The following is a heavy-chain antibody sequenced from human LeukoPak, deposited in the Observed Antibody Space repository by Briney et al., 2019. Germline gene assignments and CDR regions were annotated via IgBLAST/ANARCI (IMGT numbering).Heavy chain of an antibody. D-gene: IGHD3-22*01. CDR2: VSSNGGRT. Sequence: GGTLRLSCAASGFTFRRYAMHWVRQAPGKGLEYVSAVSSNGGRTYYENSVKGRFTISRDNSKNTLYLQMGSLRAEDMAVYYCARDIVHYYDSSGFEYYFDCWGQGTLVTVSS. CDR1: GFTFRRYA. J-gene: IGHJ4*02. V-gene: IGHV3-64*01. CDR3: ARDIVHYYDSSGFEYYFDC.